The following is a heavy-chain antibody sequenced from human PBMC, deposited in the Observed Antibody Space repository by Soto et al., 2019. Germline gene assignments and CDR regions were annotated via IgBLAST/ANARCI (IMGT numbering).Heavy chain of an antibody. Sequence: QVQLVQSGAEVKKPGASVKVSCKASGYKFTSYDISWVRQAAGQGPEWVGWINPASGNTGYAHEIQGRVIMTRGTSTGTAYMQLRSLRSEDTAVYYCVRAKISQWYFDIWGRGTVVTV. V-gene: IGHV1-8*01. D-gene: IGHD3-16*01. J-gene: IGHJ2*01. CDR3: VRAKISQWYFDI. CDR2: INPASGNT. CDR1: GYKFTSYD.